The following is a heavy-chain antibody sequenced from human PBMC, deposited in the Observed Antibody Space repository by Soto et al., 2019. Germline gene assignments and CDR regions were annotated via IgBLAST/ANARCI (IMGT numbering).Heavy chain of an antibody. CDR1: GVTFSSYG. D-gene: IGHD2-21*01. CDR2: ISYDGSNK. V-gene: IGHV3-30*18. J-gene: IGHJ3*02. CDR3: AKAGSVVREAFDI. Sequence: QVQLVESGGGVVQPGRSLRLSCAASGVTFSSYGMHWVRQAPGKGLEWVAVISYDGSNKYYADSVEGRLTISRDNSKNTLYLQMNSLRAEDTAVYYCAKAGSVVREAFDIWGPGTMVTVS.